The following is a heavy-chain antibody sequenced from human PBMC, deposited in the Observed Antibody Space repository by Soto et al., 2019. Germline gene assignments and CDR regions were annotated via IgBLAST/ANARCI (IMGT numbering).Heavy chain of an antibody. Sequence: PSETLSLTCTVSGGSVSSGSYYWSWIRQPPGKGLEWIGYIYYSGSTNYNPSLKSRVAISVDTSKNQFSLKLSSVTAADTAVYYCARGKTLRRFLEWSWNDDYYYGMDVWGQGTLVTVSS. CDR1: GGSVSSGSYY. D-gene: IGHD3-3*01. CDR3: ARGKTLRRFLEWSWNDDYYYGMDV. V-gene: IGHV4-61*01. CDR2: IYYSGST. J-gene: IGHJ6*02.